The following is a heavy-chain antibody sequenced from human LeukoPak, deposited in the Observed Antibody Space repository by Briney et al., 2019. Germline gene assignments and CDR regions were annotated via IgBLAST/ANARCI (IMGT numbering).Heavy chain of an antibody. CDR1: GFTFSSYA. CDR2: ISGSGGST. CDR3: AKNSNYYDSKIDY. V-gene: IGHV3-23*01. D-gene: IGHD3-22*01. Sequence: GGSLRLSCAASGFTFSSYAMSWVRQAPGEGLEWVSAISGSGGSTYFADSVKGRFTISRDNSKNTLYLQMNSLRAEDTAVYYCAKNSNYYDSKIDYWGQGTLVTVSS. J-gene: IGHJ4*02.